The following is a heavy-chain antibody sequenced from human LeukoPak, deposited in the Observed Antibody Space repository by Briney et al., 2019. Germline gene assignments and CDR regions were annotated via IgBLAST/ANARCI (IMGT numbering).Heavy chain of an antibody. J-gene: IGHJ5*02. CDR3: ARVMITFGRVIVRGNWFDP. CDR2: ISAYNGNT. V-gene: IGHV1-18*01. Sequence: ASVNVSCKASGYTFTNYAMNWVRQAPGQGLEWMAWISAYNGNTNYAQKLQGRVTMTTDTSTSTAYMELRSLRSDDTAVYYCARVMITFGRVIVRGNWFDPWGQGTLVTVSS. D-gene: IGHD3-16*02. CDR1: GYTFTNYA.